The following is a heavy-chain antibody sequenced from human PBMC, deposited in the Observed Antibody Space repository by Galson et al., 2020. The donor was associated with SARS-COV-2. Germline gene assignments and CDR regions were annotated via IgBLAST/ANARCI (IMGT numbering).Heavy chain of an antibody. CDR2: ISSSSSYI. CDR3: ARDRGINYYDSSGCSDY. CDR1: GFTFSSYS. V-gene: IGHV3-21*01. J-gene: IGHJ4*02. Sequence: GGSLRLSCAASGFTFSSYSMNWVRQAPGKGLEWVSSISSSSSYIYYADSVKGRFTISRDNAKNSLYLQMNSLRAEDTAVYYCARDRGINYYDSSGCSDYWGQGALVTVSS. D-gene: IGHD3-22*01.